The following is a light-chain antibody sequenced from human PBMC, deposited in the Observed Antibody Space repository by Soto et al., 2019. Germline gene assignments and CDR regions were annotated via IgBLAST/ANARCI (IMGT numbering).Light chain of an antibody. CDR2: VNSDGSH. V-gene: IGLV4-69*01. CDR1: SGHSSYA. CDR3: QTWGTGIRV. Sequence: QAVVTQSPSASASLGASVKLTCTLSSGHSSYAIAWHQQQPEKRPRYLMKVNSDGSHSKGDGIPDRFSGSSSGAERYLTISSLQSEDEADYYCQTWGTGIRVFGGGTKLTVL. J-gene: IGLJ3*02.